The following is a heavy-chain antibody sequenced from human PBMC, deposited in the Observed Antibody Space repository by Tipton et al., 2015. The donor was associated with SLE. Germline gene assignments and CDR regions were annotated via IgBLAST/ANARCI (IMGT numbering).Heavy chain of an antibody. V-gene: IGHV4-34*01. CDR2: INHSGST. Sequence: GLVKPSETLSLTCAVYGGSFSGYYWSWIRQPPGKGLEWIGEINHSGSTNYNPSLKSRVTISVDTSKNQFSLKLSSVTAEDTAVYYCARVPRDWGQGTLVTVSS. J-gene: IGHJ4*02. CDR1: GGSFSGYY. CDR3: ARVPRD.